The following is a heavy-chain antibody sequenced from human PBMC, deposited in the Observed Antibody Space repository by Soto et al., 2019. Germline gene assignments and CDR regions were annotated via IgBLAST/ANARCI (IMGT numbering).Heavy chain of an antibody. CDR1: GFTFISYA. J-gene: IGHJ4*02. CDR3: ATGGYCTNGVCYKRFDY. CDR2: ISGSGGST. Sequence: GGSLRLSCAASGFTFISYAMSWVRQAPGKGLEWVSAISGSGGSTYYADSVKGRFTISRDNSKNTLYLQMNSLRAEDTAVYYCATGGYCTNGVCYKRFDYWGQGTLVTVSS. D-gene: IGHD2-8*01. V-gene: IGHV3-23*01.